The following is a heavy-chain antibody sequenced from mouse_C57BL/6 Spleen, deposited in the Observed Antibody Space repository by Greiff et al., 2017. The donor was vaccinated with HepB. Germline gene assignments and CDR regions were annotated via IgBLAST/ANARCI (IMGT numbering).Heavy chain of an antibody. V-gene: IGHV1-69*01. Sequence: QVHVKQPGAELVMPGASVKLSCKASGYTFTSYWMHWVKQRPGQGLEWIGEIDPSDSYTNYNQKFKGKSTLTVDKSSSTAYMQLSSLTSEDSAVYYSARRYYGSSWDYFDYWGQGTTLTVSS. CDR1: GYTFTSYW. CDR3: ARRYYGSSWDYFDY. D-gene: IGHD1-1*01. J-gene: IGHJ2*01. CDR2: IDPSDSYT.